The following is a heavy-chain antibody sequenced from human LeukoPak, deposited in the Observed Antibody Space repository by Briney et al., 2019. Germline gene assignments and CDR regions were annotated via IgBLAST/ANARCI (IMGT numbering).Heavy chain of an antibody. D-gene: IGHD3-22*01. CDR2: IIPIFGTA. J-gene: IGHJ4*02. V-gene: IGHV1-69*05. Sequence: SVKVSCKASGGTFSSYTISWVRQAPGQGLEWMGGIIPIFGTANYAQKFQGRVTITTDESTSTAYMELSSLRSEDTAVYYCASRWDSSGYQYYFDYWGQGTLVTVSS. CDR3: ASRWDSSGYQYYFDY. CDR1: GGTFSSYT.